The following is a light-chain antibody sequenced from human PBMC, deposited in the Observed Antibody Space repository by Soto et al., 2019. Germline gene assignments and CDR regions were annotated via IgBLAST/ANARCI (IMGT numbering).Light chain of an antibody. CDR1: SSDVGGYNY. CDR3: SSYAYSYTRACV. V-gene: IGLV2-14*01. CDR2: EVT. Sequence: QSVLTQPASVSGSPGQSITVSCTGTSSDVGGYNYVSWYQQHPGKAPKLMIYEVTDRPSVVSNRFSGSKSGNTASLTISGLHAEDEAEYYCSSYAYSYTRACVFGTGTKLTVL. J-gene: IGLJ1*01.